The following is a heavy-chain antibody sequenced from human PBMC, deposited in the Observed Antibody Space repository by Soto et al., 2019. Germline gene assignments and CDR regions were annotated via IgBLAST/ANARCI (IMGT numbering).Heavy chain of an antibody. Sequence: SVKVSCKASGGTLSTYAISWVRQAPGQGLEWMGGIIPIFGTANYAQMFQGRATITADKSTSTAYMELSSLTSADTAVYYCAREPQDGSGSYFDSWGQGTLVTVSS. J-gene: IGHJ4*02. V-gene: IGHV1-69*06. CDR1: GGTLSTYA. D-gene: IGHD3-10*01. CDR3: AREPQDGSGSYFDS. CDR2: IIPIFGTA.